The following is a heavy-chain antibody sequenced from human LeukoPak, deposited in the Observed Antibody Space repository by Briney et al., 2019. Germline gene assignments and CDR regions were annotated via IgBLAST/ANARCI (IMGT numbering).Heavy chain of an antibody. D-gene: IGHD3-10*01. CDR2: INPNSGGT. CDR3: ARANHYGSGRSNWFDP. CDR1: GYTFTGYY. V-gene: IGHV1-2*02. Sequence: ASVKVSCKASGYTFTGYYMHWVRQAPGQGLEWMGWINPNSGGTNYAQKFQGRVTMTRDTSISTAYMELSRLRSDDTAVYYCARANHYGSGRSNWFDPWGQGTLVTVSS. J-gene: IGHJ5*02.